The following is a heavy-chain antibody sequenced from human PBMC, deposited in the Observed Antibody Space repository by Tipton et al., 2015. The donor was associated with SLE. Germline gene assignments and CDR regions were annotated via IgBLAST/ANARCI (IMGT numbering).Heavy chain of an antibody. Sequence: SLRLSCAASGFTFSSYAMSWVRQAPGKGLEWVSAISGSGGSTYYADSVKGRFTISRDNSKNTLYLQMNSLRAEDTAVYYCARNDDYIWGTPYYFDYWGQGTLVTVSS. J-gene: IGHJ4*02. CDR2: ISGSGGST. D-gene: IGHD3-16*01. CDR1: GFTFSSYA. CDR3: ARNDDYIWGTPYYFDY. V-gene: IGHV3-23*01.